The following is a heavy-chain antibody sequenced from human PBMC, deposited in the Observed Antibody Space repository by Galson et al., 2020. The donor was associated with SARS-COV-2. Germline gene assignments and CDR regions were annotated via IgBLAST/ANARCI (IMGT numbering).Heavy chain of an antibody. D-gene: IGHD2-21*02. CDR3: ARGGGTVVTPFDY. Sequence: APVKVSCKASGYTFTGYYMPWVRQDPGQGLEWMGWINPNSGVTNYAQKFQGRVTMTRDTSISTAYMELSGLTSEDTAVYYCARGGGTVVTPFDYWGHGTLVTVSS. V-gene: IGHV1-2*02. J-gene: IGHJ4*01. CDR1: GYTFTGYY. CDR2: INPNSGVT.